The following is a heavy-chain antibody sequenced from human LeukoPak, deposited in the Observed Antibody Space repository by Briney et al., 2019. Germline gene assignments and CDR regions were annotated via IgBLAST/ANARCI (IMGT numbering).Heavy chain of an antibody. V-gene: IGHV4-34*01. J-gene: IGHJ4*02. Sequence: PSETLSLTCAVYGGSFSGYYWSWIRQPPGKGLEWIGEINHSGSTNYNPSLKGRVTISVDTSKNQFSLKLSSVTAADTAVYYCARLWNYDYIWGSYRFFDYWGQGTLVTVSS. CDR3: ARLWNYDYIWGSYRFFDY. CDR1: GGSFSGYY. CDR2: INHSGST. D-gene: IGHD3-16*02.